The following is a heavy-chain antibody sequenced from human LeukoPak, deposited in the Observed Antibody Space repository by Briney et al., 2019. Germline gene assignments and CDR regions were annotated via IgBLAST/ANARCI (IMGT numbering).Heavy chain of an antibody. D-gene: IGHD1/OR15-1a*01. V-gene: IGHV1-18*01. CDR3: ATDRLGGEHAAFDI. J-gene: IGHJ3*02. CDR1: GYTFTSYG. CDR2: ISPYNGNT. Sequence: ASVKVSCKASGYTFTSYGISWVRPAPGQGLEWMGWISPYNGNTNYAQKLQGRVTMTTETSTSTAYMELRSLRSEDTAVYYCATDRLGGEHAAFDIWGQGTMVTVSS.